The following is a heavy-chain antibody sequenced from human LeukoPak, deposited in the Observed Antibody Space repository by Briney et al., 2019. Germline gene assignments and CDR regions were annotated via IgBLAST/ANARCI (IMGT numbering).Heavy chain of an antibody. CDR3: AKDVGKWESLHFFDY. Sequence: GGSLRLSCAASGFTFSSYSMNWVRQAPGKGLEWVSSISSSSSYIYYADSVKGRFTISRDDSRNTLYLQMNSLRGDDTAVYYCAKDVGKWESLHFFDYWGQGTLVTVSS. J-gene: IGHJ4*02. D-gene: IGHD1-26*01. V-gene: IGHV3-21*04. CDR2: ISSSSSYI. CDR1: GFTFSSYS.